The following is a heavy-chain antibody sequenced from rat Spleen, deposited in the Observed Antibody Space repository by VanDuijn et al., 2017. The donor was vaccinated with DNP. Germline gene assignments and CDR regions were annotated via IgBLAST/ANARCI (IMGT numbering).Heavy chain of an antibody. CDR3: ARSWVGVRGIWFAF. CDR2: IHTGIGGT. CDR1: GYTFTNYY. V-gene: IGHV1-43*01. D-gene: IGHD4-3*01. Sequence: QIQLQQSGAELAKPGSSVKISCKASGYTFTNYYIGWIKQTTGQGLEYIGYIHTGIGGTNYNEKFKGKATLTVDKSSNTAFMQLSSLTPDDSAVYYCARSWVGVRGIWFAFWGQGTLVTVSS. J-gene: IGHJ3*01.